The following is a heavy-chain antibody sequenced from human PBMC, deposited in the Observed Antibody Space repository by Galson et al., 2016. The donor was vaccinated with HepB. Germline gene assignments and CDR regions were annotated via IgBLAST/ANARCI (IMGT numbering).Heavy chain of an antibody. CDR1: GFTFDDYG. D-gene: IGHD5-18*01. J-gene: IGHJ6*02. CDR3: AKDVGTGGYAPGYYYGVDV. V-gene: IGHV3-9*01. CDR2: ISWNSGSV. Sequence: SLRLSCAASGFTFDDYGMHWVRQAPGKGPEWVSGISWNSGSVGYADSVKGRFTFSRDNAKNSLFLQMNSLRTEDTAFYYCAKDVGTGGYAPGYYYGVDVWGQGTTVTVSS.